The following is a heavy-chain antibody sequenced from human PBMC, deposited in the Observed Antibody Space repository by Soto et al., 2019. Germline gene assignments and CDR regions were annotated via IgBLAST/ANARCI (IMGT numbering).Heavy chain of an antibody. D-gene: IGHD6-19*01. J-gene: IGHJ6*02. CDR1: GYSFTSYW. V-gene: IGHV5-10-1*01. Sequence: GESLKISCKGSGYSFTSYWISWVRQMPGKGLEWMGRIDPSDSYTNYSPSFLGHVTISADKSISTAYLQWSSLKASDTAMYYCARKNGIAVAGGDYYYYYGMDVWGQGTTVTVSS. CDR2: IDPSDSYT. CDR3: ARKNGIAVAGGDYYYYYGMDV.